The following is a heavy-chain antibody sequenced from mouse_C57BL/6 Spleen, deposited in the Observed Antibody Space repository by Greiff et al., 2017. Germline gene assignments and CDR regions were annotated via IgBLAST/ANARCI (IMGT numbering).Heavy chain of an antibody. Sequence: EVQLQQSGPELVKPGASVKISCKASGYTFTDYYMNWVKQSHGKSLEWIGDINPNNGGTSYNQKFKGKATLTVDKSSSTAYMELRSLTSEDSAVYYCARLVYYSNYGGYYFDYWGQGTTLTVSS. V-gene: IGHV1-26*01. CDR1: GYTFTDYY. CDR2: INPNNGGT. J-gene: IGHJ2*01. D-gene: IGHD2-5*01. CDR3: ARLVYYSNYGGYYFDY.